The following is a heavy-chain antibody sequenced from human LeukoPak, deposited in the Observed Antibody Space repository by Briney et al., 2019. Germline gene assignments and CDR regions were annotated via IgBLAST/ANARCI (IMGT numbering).Heavy chain of an antibody. Sequence: GGSLRLSCAASGFTFSSYWMGWVRQAPGKGLEWVANIKQDGSEKYYVDSVKGRFTISRDNAKNSLYLQMNSLRAEDTAVYYCARDCSSTSCYFYYYYYMDVWGKGTTVTVSS. D-gene: IGHD2-2*01. CDR1: GFTFSSYW. J-gene: IGHJ6*03. CDR2: IKQDGSEK. V-gene: IGHV3-7*01. CDR3: ARDCSSTSCYFYYYYYMDV.